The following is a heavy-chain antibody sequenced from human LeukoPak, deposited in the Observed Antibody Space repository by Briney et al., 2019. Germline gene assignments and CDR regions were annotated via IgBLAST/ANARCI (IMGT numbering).Heavy chain of an antibody. CDR2: ISAYNDNT. D-gene: IGHD2-15*01. V-gene: IGHV1-18*01. J-gene: IGHJ4*02. Sequence: ASVKVSCKASGFTFITYTISWVRQAPGQGLEWMGWISAYNDNTNYAQKLQGRVTMTTDTSTNTAYMELRSLRSDDTALYYCARTIYCSGGICSYFDYWGQGTLVTVSS. CDR1: GFTFITYT. CDR3: ARTIYCSGGICSYFDY.